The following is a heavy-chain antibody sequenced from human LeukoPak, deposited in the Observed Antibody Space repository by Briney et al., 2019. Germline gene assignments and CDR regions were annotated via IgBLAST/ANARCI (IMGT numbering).Heavy chain of an antibody. Sequence: ASVKVSCKASGYTFTSYYMHWVRQAPGQGLEWMGIINPSGGSTSYAQKFQGRVTMTRDMSTSTVYVELSSLRSEDTAVYYCARVVDSSGYYRYYFDYWGQGTLVTVSS. V-gene: IGHV1-46*01. CDR1: GYTFTSYY. CDR2: INPSGGST. J-gene: IGHJ4*02. D-gene: IGHD3-22*01. CDR3: ARVVDSSGYYRYYFDY.